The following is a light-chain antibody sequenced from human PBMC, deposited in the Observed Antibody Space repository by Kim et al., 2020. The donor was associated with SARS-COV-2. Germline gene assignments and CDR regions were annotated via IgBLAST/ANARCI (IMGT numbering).Light chain of an antibody. CDR2: GNT. CDR1: SSNIGAGYD. J-gene: IGLJ1*01. V-gene: IGLV1-40*01. Sequence: QPVLTQPPSVSGAPGQRVTISCTGSSSNIGAGYDVHWYQQVQGSAPKLLIHGNTNRPAGVPDRFSGSKAGTSASLTITGLQTEDEAEYFCQTYDNSLTGFYVFGPGTKVTVL. CDR3: QTYDNSLTGFYV.